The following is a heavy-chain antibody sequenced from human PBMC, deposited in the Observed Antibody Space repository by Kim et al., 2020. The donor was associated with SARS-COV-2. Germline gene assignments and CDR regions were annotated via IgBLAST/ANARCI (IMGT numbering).Heavy chain of an antibody. CDR2: MNPNSGNT. J-gene: IGHJ5*02. D-gene: IGHD3-3*01. Sequence: ASVKVSCKASGYTFTSYDINWVRQATGQGLEWMGWMNPNSGNTGYAQKFQGRVTMTRNTSISTAYMELSSLRSEDTAVYYCASSIFRITIFGVVTDNWFDPWGQGTLVTVSS. CDR3: ASSIFRITIFGVVTDNWFDP. V-gene: IGHV1-8*01. CDR1: GYTFTSYD.